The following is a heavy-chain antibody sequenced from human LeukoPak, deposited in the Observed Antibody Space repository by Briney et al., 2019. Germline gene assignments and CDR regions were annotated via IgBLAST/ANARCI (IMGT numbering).Heavy chain of an antibody. V-gene: IGHV3-23*01. CDR1: GFTFSSYS. J-gene: IGHJ4*02. CDR2: IGGSGGST. CDR3: AKDRGVYGSGSSSYYFDY. Sequence: GGSLRLSCAASGFTFSSYSMNWVRQAPGKGLEWVSAIGGSGGSTYYADSVKGRFTISRDNSKNTLYLQMNSLRAEDTAVYYCAKDRGVYGSGSSSYYFDYWGQGTLVTVSS. D-gene: IGHD3-10*01.